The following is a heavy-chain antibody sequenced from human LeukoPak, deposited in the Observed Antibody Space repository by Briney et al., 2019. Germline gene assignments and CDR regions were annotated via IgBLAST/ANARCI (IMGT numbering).Heavy chain of an antibody. V-gene: IGHV4-39*07. CDR2: IYYSGST. CDR3: ARVPSGIPYFDY. D-gene: IGHD1-26*01. J-gene: IGHJ4*02. CDR1: GGSISSSSYY. Sequence: SETLSLTCTVSGGSISSSSYYWGWIRQPPGKGLEWIGSIYYSGSTYYNPSLKSRVTISVDTSKNQFSLKLSSVTAADTAVYYCARVPSGIPYFDYWGQGTLVTVSS.